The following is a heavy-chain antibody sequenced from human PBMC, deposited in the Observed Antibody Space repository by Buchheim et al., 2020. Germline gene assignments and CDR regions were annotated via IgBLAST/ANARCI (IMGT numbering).Heavy chain of an antibody. V-gene: IGHV3-23*04. CDR2: ISGSGGST. D-gene: IGHD2-2*01. CDR3: AKRSQYFVVVPADYGMDV. J-gene: IGHJ6*02. Sequence: EVQLVESGGGLVQPGGSLRLSCAASGFTFSSYAMCWVRQAPGKGLEWVSAISGSGGSTYYADSVKGRFTISRDNSKNTLYLQMNSLRAEDTAVYYCAKRSQYFVVVPADYGMDVWGQGTT. CDR1: GFTFSSYA.